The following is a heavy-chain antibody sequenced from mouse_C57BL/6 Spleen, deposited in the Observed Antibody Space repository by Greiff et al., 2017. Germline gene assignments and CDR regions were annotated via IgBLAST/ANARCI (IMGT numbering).Heavy chain of an antibody. CDR1: GFTFSSYA. CDR3: TGVATPYYAMDY. CDR2: ISSGGDYI. V-gene: IGHV5-9-1*02. J-gene: IGHJ4*01. D-gene: IGHD1-1*01. Sequence: EVQRVESGEGLVKPGGSLKLSCAASGFTFSSYAMSWVRQTPEKRLEWVAYISSGGDYIYYADTVKGRFIISRDNARNTLYLQMSSLKSEDTAMYYCTGVATPYYAMDYWGQGTSVTVSS.